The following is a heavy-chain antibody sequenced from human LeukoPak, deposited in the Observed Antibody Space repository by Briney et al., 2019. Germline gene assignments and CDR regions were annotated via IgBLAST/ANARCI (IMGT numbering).Heavy chain of an antibody. D-gene: IGHD3/OR15-3a*01. J-gene: IGHJ3*02. CDR3: ARRFGLQDAFDI. CDR2: IYPRDSDT. Sequence: GESLKISCKGSGYSFTNYWIGWVRQMPGKGLEWMGIIYPRDSDTRYSPSLQGQVTISADKSISTAYLQWSSLKASDTTMCYCARRFGLQDAFDIWGQGTMVTVSS. V-gene: IGHV5-51*01. CDR1: GYSFTNYW.